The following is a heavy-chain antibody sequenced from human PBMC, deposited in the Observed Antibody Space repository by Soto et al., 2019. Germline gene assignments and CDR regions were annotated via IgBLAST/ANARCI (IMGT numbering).Heavy chain of an antibody. D-gene: IGHD1-7*01. J-gene: IGHJ4*02. Sequence: SETLSLTCTVSVGAISSSSYYWGWIRQPPGKGLGWIGTIYYNGNTYYNPSLTSRVTISVDTSKNQFSLKLTSVTAADTAVYYCARLTYNWNYLDWGQGTLVTVSS. CDR2: IYYNGNT. V-gene: IGHV4-39*01. CDR1: VGAISSSSYY. CDR3: ARLTYNWNYLD.